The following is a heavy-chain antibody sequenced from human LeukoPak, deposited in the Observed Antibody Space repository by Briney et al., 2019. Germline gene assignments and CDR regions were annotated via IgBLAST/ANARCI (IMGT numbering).Heavy chain of an antibody. CDR2: INPNSGGT. Sequence: ASVKVSCKASGYTFTGYYMHWVRQAPGQGLEWMGWINPNSGGTNYAQKFQGRVTMTRDTSISTAYMELSRLRSDDTAVYYCARVTRRWHSYGLYDYWGQGTLVTVSS. CDR3: ARVTRRWHSYGLYDY. CDR1: GYTFTGYY. J-gene: IGHJ4*02. V-gene: IGHV1-2*02. D-gene: IGHD5-18*01.